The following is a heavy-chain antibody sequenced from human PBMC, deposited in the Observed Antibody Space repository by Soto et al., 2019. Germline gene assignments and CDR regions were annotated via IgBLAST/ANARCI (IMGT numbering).Heavy chain of an antibody. D-gene: IGHD2-15*01. CDR3: ARDGVAAGLYLDN. CDR2: INQDGSEK. V-gene: IGHV3-7*01. CDR1: GFIFRSYW. Sequence: GSLRLSCAASGFIFRSYWMCWVRQAPGKGLEWVANINQDGSEKYYADSVRGRFIISRDNAENSLYLQMNSLRAEDTALYYCARDGVAAGLYLDNWGQGTLVTVSS. J-gene: IGHJ4*02.